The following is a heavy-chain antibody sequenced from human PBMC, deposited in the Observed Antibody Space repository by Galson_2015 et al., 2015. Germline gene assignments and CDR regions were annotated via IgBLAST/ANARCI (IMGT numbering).Heavy chain of an antibody. CDR3: AKLGGIAAAGKTSGGLDY. CDR2: IRGSGGST. J-gene: IGHJ4*02. Sequence: SLRLSCAASGFTFSSYAMSWVRQAPGKGLEWVSGIRGSGGSTYYADSVKGRFTISRDNSKNTLYLQMNSLRAEDTAVYYCAKLGGIAAAGKTSGGLDYWGQGVLVSVSS. CDR1: GFTFSSYA. D-gene: IGHD6-13*01. V-gene: IGHV3-23*01.